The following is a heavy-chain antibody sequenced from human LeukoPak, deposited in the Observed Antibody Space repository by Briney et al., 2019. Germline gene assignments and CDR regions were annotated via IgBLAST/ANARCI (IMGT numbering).Heavy chain of an antibody. CDR1: GFTFSTSG. CDR3: AKEDVLRWEIPQQGYVDY. CDR2: IRYDGSNT. V-gene: IGHV3-30*02. D-gene: IGHD1-26*01. Sequence: GGSLRLSCATSGFTFSTSGMHWVRQAPGKGLEWVAFIRYDGSNTYHADSVKGRFTVSRDNSKNTLFLQMSSLRDEDTAVYYCAKEDVLRWEIPQQGYVDYWGQGTLVIVSS. J-gene: IGHJ4*02.